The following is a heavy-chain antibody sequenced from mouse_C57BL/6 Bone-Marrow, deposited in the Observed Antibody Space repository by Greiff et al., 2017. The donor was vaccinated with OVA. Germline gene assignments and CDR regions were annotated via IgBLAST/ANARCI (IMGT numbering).Heavy chain of an antibody. V-gene: IGHV5-12*01. Sequence: EVKLVESGGGLVQPGGSLKLSCAASGYTFSDYYMYWVRQTPEKRLEWVAYISNGGGSTYYPDTVKGRFTISRDNAKNTLYLQMSRLKSEDTAMYYCARRVLRGAMDYWGQGPSVTVS. CDR2: ISNGGGST. D-gene: IGHD1-1*01. CDR1: GYTFSDYY. J-gene: IGHJ4*01. CDR3: ARRVLRGAMDY.